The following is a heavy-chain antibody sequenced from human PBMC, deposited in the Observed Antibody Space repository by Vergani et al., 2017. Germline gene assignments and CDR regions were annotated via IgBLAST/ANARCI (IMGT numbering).Heavy chain of an antibody. J-gene: IGHJ4*02. CDR1: GASVNSYY. D-gene: IGHD3-10*01. V-gene: IGHV4-59*02. CDR2: VSFRGDT. CDR3: ARSRIYYGAGSPYY. Sequence: QVKLQESGPGLVKPSETLSLTCTVSGASVNSYYWSWIQQPPGKGLEWMGYVSFRGDTLYDPSVKGRMTISLNTSSNQFSLYLTSVTAADTAVYYCARSRIYYGAGSPYYWGQGTLVTVSS.